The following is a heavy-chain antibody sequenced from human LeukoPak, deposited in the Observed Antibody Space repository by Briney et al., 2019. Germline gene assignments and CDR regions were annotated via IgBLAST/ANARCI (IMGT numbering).Heavy chain of an antibody. Sequence: SETLSLTCTVSGGSISSSSYYWGWIRQPPGKGLEWIGSIYYSGSTYYNPSLKSRVTISVDTSKNQFSLKLSSVTAADTAVYYCARGRLRWTNWGQGTLVTVSS. D-gene: IGHD4-23*01. V-gene: IGHV4-39*07. CDR1: GGSISSSSYY. J-gene: IGHJ4*02. CDR3: ARGRLRWTN. CDR2: IYYSGST.